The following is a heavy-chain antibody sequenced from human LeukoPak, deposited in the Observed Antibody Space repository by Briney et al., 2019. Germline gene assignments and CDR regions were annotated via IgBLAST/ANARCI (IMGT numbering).Heavy chain of an antibody. J-gene: IGHJ4*02. CDR3: ARVQRYYGSRNYYHVFLF. Sequence: ASVKVSCKASGYTFTSYAIHWVRQAPGQRLEWLGWIDAGNGDTKYSQKFQGRGAITRDTSASTAYMELSSLRSEDSAEYYCARVQRYYGSRNYYHVFLFWGQGTLITVSS. V-gene: IGHV1-3*01. D-gene: IGHD3-10*01. CDR2: IDAGNGDT. CDR1: GYTFTSYA.